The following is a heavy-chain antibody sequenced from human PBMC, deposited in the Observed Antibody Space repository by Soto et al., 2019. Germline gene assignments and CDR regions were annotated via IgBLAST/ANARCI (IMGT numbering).Heavy chain of an antibody. J-gene: IGHJ4*02. D-gene: IGHD6-13*01. CDR1: GYTFTSYG. CDR2: ISAYNGNT. V-gene: IGHV1-18*01. Sequence: QVQLVQSGAEVKKPGASVKVSCKASGYTFTSYGISWVRQAPGQGLEWRGWISAYNGNTNSAQKLQGRVTMTTDTSTLTPYMELSTLRSHDTAVYYCASPSSSTRHAYWGQGTLLTVSS. CDR3: ASPSSSTRHAY.